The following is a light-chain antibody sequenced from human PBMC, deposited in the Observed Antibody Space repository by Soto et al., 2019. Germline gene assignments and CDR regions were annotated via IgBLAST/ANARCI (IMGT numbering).Light chain of an antibody. CDR1: QSLLHSNGYNY. Sequence: DIVMTQSPLSLPVTPGEPASISCRSSQSLLHSNGYNYLDWYLQKPGQSPQLLIYLGSNRASGVPDSISGSGSGTDFTLKISRVEAEDVGVYYCMQALQTPWTFGQGTKVEI. CDR3: MQALQTPWT. J-gene: IGKJ1*01. V-gene: IGKV2-28*01. CDR2: LGS.